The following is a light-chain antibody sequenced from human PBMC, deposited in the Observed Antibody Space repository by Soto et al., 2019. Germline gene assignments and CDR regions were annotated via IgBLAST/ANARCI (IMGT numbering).Light chain of an antibody. Sequence: EIVMTQSPATLSVSPGERAPLSCRASQSVSSDLAWYPQKPGQAPRLLIYSASTRATGIPARFSGSGSGADFTLTISRLEPEDFAVYYCHQYGISPPVTFGQGTRLENK. CDR1: QSVSSD. J-gene: IGKJ5*01. CDR3: HQYGISPPVT. CDR2: SAS. V-gene: IGKV3-15*01.